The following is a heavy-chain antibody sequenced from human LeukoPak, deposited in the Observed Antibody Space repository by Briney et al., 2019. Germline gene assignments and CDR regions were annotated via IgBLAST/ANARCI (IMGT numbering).Heavy chain of an antibody. D-gene: IGHD3-9*01. J-gene: IGHJ5*02. V-gene: IGHV1-18*01. CDR2: ISAYNGNT. Sequence: ASVKVSCKASGYTFTNFGINWVRQAPGQGLEWMGWISAYNGNTNYGQKFQGRVTMTTDTSTSTAYMDLRSLRPDDTAVYYCARVLTIATTAAGSWGQGTLVTVSS. CDR1: GYTFTNFG. CDR3: ARVLTIATTAAGS.